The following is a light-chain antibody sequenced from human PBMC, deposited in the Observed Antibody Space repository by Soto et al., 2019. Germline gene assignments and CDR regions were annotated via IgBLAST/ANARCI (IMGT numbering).Light chain of an antibody. Sequence: EIVLTQSPGTLSLSPGERATLSCRASQSVSSSYLAWYQQKPGQAPRLLIYGASTRATGIPARFSGSGSGTEFTLTISSLQSEDFAVYYCQQYGGSRTFGQGTKVDI. CDR3: QQYGGSRT. CDR2: GAS. CDR1: QSVSSSY. V-gene: IGKV3-20*01. J-gene: IGKJ1*01.